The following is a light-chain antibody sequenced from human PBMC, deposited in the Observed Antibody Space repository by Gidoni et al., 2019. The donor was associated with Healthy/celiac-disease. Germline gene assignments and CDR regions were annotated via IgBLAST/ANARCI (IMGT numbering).Light chain of an antibody. V-gene: IGLV1-51*01. CDR3: GTWDSSLSAGGV. CDR2: DNN. Sequence: QSVLTQPPSVSAAPGQKGTISCSGSSSNIGNNYVSWYQQLPGTAPKLLIYDNNKRPSGIPDRFSGSKSGTSATLGITGLQTGDEADYYCGTWDSSLSAGGVFGGGTKLTVL. CDR1: SSNIGNNY. J-gene: IGLJ3*02.